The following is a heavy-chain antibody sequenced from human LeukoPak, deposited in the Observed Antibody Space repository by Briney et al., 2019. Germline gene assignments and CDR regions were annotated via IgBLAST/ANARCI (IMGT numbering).Heavy chain of an antibody. Sequence: PGASLRLSCAASGFIFRNYSMRWVRQAPAKGVQWVSAITGSGDTTYYADSVKGRFNISRDNSKNTLYVEMNTLRAEDTAVYYCAKWGDYDILTGYYVSDFWGQGTLVTVSS. D-gene: IGHD3-9*01. CDR3: AKWGDYDILTGYYVSDF. CDR2: ITGSGDTT. CDR1: GFIFRNYS. J-gene: IGHJ4*02. V-gene: IGHV3-23*01.